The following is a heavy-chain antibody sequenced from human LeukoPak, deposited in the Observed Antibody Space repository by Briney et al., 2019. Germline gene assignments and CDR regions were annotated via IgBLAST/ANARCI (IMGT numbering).Heavy chain of an antibody. V-gene: IGHV3-15*01. CDR2: IKGKTDGGTT. D-gene: IGHD3-10*01. CDR1: GFTFSNAW. Sequence: GGSLRLSCAASGFTFSNAWMSWVRQAPGKGLEWVGRIKGKTDGGTTEYAAPGKGRLTISRDDSKNTLYLQMNSLKTEDTAVYYCTIWFGATIDYWGQGTLVTVSS. CDR3: TIWFGATIDY. J-gene: IGHJ4*02.